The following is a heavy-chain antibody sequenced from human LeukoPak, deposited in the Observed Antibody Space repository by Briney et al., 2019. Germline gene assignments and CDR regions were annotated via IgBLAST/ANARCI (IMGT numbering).Heavy chain of an antibody. V-gene: IGHV1-8*01. CDR2: MNPNSGNT. D-gene: IGHD6-19*01. CDR3: ARGQQWLEAFDY. Sequence: ASVKVSCKASGYTFTSYDINWVRQATGQGLEWMGWMNPNSGNTGYAQKFQGRVTMTRDTSIRTAYMEVSSLRSDDTAVYYCARGQQWLEAFDYWGLGTLVTVSS. CDR1: GYTFTSYD. J-gene: IGHJ4*02.